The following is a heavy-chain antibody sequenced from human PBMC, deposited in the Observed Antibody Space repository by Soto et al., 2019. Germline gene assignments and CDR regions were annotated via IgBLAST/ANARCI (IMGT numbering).Heavy chain of an antibody. Sequence: SETLYLTCAVCGGSFRGSYCTWIRQPPGKGLEWIGEINHSGSTNYNPSLKSRVTISVDTPKNQFSLKLSSVTAADTAVYYCARVFTMIVVVPKGWFDPWGQGTLVTVSS. CDR2: INHSGST. D-gene: IGHD3-22*01. J-gene: IGHJ5*02. CDR1: GGSFRGSY. CDR3: ARVFTMIVVVPKGWFDP. V-gene: IGHV4-34*01.